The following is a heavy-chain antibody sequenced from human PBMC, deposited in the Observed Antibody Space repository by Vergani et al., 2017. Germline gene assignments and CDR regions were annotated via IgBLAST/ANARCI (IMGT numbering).Heavy chain of an antibody. Sequence: QLQLQESGPGLVKPSETLSLTCTVSGGSISSSSYYWGWIRHTTGKGLEWIGSIYYSGSTYYNPSLKSRVTRSVDTSKNQFSLKLSPVTAADTAVYYCARTLVDKMYNWFDPGGQGTLVTVSS. CDR2: IYYSGST. J-gene: IGHJ5*02. D-gene: IGHD6-6*01. CDR1: GGSISSSSYY. V-gene: IGHV4-39*07. CDR3: ARTLVDKMYNWFDP.